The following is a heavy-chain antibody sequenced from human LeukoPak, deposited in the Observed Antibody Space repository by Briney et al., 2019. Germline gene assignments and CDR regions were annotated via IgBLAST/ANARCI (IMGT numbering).Heavy chain of an antibody. CDR1: GGSISSSNW. Sequence: PSGTLSLTCAVSGGSISSSNWWSWVRQPPGKGLDWIGEIYHSGSTNYNPSLKSRVTISVDKSKNQFSLKVSSVTAADTAVYYCARFPLVWSSPKGAFDIWGQGTMVTVSS. D-gene: IGHD3-10*01. CDR3: ARFPLVWSSPKGAFDI. CDR2: IYHSGST. V-gene: IGHV4-4*02. J-gene: IGHJ3*02.